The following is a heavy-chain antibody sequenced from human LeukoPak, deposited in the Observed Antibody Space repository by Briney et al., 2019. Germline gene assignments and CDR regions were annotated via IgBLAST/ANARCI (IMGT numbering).Heavy chain of an antibody. CDR1: GYSISSGYY. J-gene: IGHJ4*02. CDR3: ARKRTYYYDSSGYYGFDY. Sequence: KPSETLSLTCAVSGYSISSGYYWGWIRQPPGKGLEWIGSIYHSGSTYYTPSLKSRVTISVDTPKNQFSLKLSSVTAADTAVYYCARKRTYYYDSSGYYGFDYWGQGTLVTVSS. V-gene: IGHV4-38-2*01. CDR2: IYHSGST. D-gene: IGHD3-22*01.